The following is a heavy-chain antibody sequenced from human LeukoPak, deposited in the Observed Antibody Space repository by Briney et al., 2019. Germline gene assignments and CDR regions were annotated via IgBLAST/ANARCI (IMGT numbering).Heavy chain of an antibody. CDR2: IYTSGST. V-gene: IGHV4-4*07. CDR1: GGSISSYS. J-gene: IGHJ6*03. CDR3: AKDYYYYMDV. Sequence: SETLSLTCAVYGGSISSYSWSWIRQPAGKGLEWIGRIYTSGSTNYNPSLKSRVTMSVDTSKNQFSLNLNSVTAADTAVYYCAKDYYYYMDVWGKGTTVTISS.